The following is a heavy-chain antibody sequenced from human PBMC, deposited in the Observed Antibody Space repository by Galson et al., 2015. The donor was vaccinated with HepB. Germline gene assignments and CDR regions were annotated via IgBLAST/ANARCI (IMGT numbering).Heavy chain of an antibody. Sequence: SLRLSCAASGFTFINYAMSWVRQAPGKGLEWVSGISGGGGSTHYADSVKGRFTISRDNSKNTLYLQMNSLSAEDTAVYYCAKVWYYDLLTGYRGDYLDYWGQGTLVTVSS. CDR2: ISGGGGST. V-gene: IGHV3-23*01. CDR1: GFTFINYA. CDR3: AKVWYYDLLTGYRGDYLDY. J-gene: IGHJ4*02. D-gene: IGHD3-9*01.